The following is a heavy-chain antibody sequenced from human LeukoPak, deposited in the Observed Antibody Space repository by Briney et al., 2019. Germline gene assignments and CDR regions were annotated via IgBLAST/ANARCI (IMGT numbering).Heavy chain of an antibody. Sequence: SSETLSLTCTVSGGSISSYYWSWIQQPPGKGLEWIGYIYYSGSTNYNPSLKSRVTISVDTSKNQFSLKLSSVTAADTAVYYCAREMYYYDSSGYYPPRGHDAFDIWGQGTMVTVSS. V-gene: IGHV4-59*01. D-gene: IGHD3-22*01. J-gene: IGHJ3*02. CDR1: GGSISSYY. CDR3: AREMYYYDSSGYYPPRGHDAFDI. CDR2: IYYSGST.